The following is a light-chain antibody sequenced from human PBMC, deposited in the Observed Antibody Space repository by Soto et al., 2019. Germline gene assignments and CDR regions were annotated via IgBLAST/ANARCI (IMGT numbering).Light chain of an antibody. CDR3: QQYGSSPPYT. CDR1: HSVSSNY. Sequence: EIALTQSPGTLSLSPGERATLSCRASHSVSSNYLAWYQQKPGQAPRLLIYGASSRATGILDRFSGSGSGTDVTLTISRLEPEDCAVYYWQQYGSSPPYTFGQGTKLEIK. V-gene: IGKV3-20*01. J-gene: IGKJ2*01. CDR2: GAS.